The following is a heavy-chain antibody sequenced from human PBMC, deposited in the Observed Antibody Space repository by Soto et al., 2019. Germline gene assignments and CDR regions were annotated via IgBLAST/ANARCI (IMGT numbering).Heavy chain of an antibody. J-gene: IGHJ6*02. CDR1: GGSISRYY. CDR3: ARDLWGYCGTACYPLDV. CDR2: RYNTGST. Sequence: QVQLQESGPGLVKPSETLSLTCTVSGGSISRYYWSWIRQPPGKGLEWIGYRYNTGSTVYNPPFKSRVTIVVDTSKNQFSLKLNSVTAADTAVYYCARDLWGYCGTACYPLDVWGQGTTVTVSS. D-gene: IGHD2-21*02. V-gene: IGHV4-59*01.